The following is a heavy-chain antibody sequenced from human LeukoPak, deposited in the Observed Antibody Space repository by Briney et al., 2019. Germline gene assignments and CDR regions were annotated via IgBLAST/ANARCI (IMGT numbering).Heavy chain of an antibody. Sequence: GRSLRLSCAASGFTFSSYAMHWVRQAPGKGLEWVAVISYDGSNKYYADSVKGRFTISRDNSKNTLYLQMNSLRAEDTAVYYCARGRDVVVVPAASLPYYYYMDVWGKGTTVTVSS. D-gene: IGHD2-2*01. CDR1: GFTFSSYA. V-gene: IGHV3-30-3*01. CDR2: ISYDGSNK. CDR3: ARGRDVVVVPAASLPYYYYMDV. J-gene: IGHJ6*03.